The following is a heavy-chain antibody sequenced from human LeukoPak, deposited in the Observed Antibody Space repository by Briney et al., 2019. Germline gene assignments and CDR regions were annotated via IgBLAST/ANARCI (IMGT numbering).Heavy chain of an antibody. D-gene: IGHD2-15*01. CDR3: ARVVVAARSWFDP. Sequence: SETLSLTCAVDGGSFSGYYWSWIRQPPGKGLEWIGEINHSGSTNYNPSLKSRVTISVDTSKNQFSLQQSSVPAADTAVYYCARVVVAARSWFDPWGQGTLVTVSS. V-gene: IGHV4-34*01. J-gene: IGHJ5*02. CDR1: GGSFSGYY. CDR2: INHSGST.